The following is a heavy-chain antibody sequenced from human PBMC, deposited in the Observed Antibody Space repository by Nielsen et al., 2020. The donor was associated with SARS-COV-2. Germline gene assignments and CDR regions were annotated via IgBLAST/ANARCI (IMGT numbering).Heavy chain of an antibody. CDR3: ASTLWIQLWSFDY. J-gene: IGHJ4*02. V-gene: IGHV4-39*01. CDR1: GGSISSSSYY. Sequence: SETLSLTCTVSGGSISSSSYYWGWIRQPPGKGLEWIGSIYYSGSTYYNPSLKSRVTISVDTSKNQFSLKLSSVTAADTAVYYCASTLWIQLWSFDYWGQGTLVTV. CDR2: IYYSGST. D-gene: IGHD5-18*01.